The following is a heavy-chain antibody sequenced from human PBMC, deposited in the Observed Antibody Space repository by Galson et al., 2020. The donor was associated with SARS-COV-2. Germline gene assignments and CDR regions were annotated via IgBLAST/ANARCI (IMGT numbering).Heavy chain of an antibody. CDR1: GGYISRGGYY. D-gene: IGHD2-15*01. CDR2: IYYSGNT. Sequence: SQPLSLTCTVSGGYISRGGYYWSWIRQHPGKGLEWIGYIYYSGNTYYSPSLKSRVTISVDTSKNHFSLKLGSVTAADTAVYYCARVGRSCSGGSCYSWFDPWGQGTLVTVSS. V-gene: IGHV4-31*03. CDR3: ARVGRSCSGGSCYSWFDP. J-gene: IGHJ5*02.